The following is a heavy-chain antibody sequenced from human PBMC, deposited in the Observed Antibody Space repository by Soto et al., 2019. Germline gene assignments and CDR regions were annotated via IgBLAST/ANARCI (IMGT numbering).Heavy chain of an antibody. CDR1: GYTFTSCG. D-gene: IGHD6-13*01. V-gene: IGHV1-18*01. CDR3: ARDRAAAGTGNAFDI. Sequence: GASVKVSCKASGYTFTSCGISWVRQAPGQGLEWMGWISAYNGNTNYAQKLQGRVTMTTDTSTSTAYMELRSLRSDDTAVYYCARDRAAAGTGNAFDIWGQGTMVTVSS. J-gene: IGHJ3*02. CDR2: ISAYNGNT.